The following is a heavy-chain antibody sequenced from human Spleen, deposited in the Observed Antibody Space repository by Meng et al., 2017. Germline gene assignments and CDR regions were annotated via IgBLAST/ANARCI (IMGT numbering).Heavy chain of an antibody. D-gene: IGHD6-6*01. Sequence: QVELPQWGQGLLEPSEALSLTCGVYGGAFIDYHWTWIRQSPEKGVEWVGEVHHSGSTNYSPSLKSRVTMSVDMYKKQFSLNLASVTAADTAVYYCGRGTISAAPAVDFWGQGTLVTVSS. CDR1: GGAFIDYH. J-gene: IGHJ4*02. V-gene: IGHV4-34*01. CDR2: VHHSGST. CDR3: GRGTISAAPAVDF.